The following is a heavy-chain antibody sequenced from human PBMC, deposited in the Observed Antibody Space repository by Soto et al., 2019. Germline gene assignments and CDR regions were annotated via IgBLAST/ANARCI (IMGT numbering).Heavy chain of an antibody. V-gene: IGHV1-69*13. D-gene: IGHD2-2*01. J-gene: IGHJ5*02. Sequence: SVKVSCKASGGTFSSYAISSLRQAPGQGLEWMGVIIPILCPAHYAQRFPGRVTITADESTSTADMELSSLRSEETGVYYCARVADIVVVPAAIPRVTWFDPWGQGTLVTGSS. CDR2: IIPILCPA. CDR1: GGTFSSYA. CDR3: ARVADIVVVPAAIPRVTWFDP.